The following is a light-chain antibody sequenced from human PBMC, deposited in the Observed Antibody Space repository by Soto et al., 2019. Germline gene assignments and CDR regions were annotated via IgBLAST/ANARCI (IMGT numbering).Light chain of an antibody. J-gene: IGKJ1*01. CDR1: QSISTL. CDR2: QAS. Sequence: DIQMTQSPSTLSASVGDRVTITCRASQSISTLLAWYQKKPGKAPKLLIYQASSFDTGVPSRFSGSGSGTEFTLTISSLQPDDFATYCCQHYDSSSETFGQGTKVEIK. V-gene: IGKV1-5*03. CDR3: QHYDSSSET.